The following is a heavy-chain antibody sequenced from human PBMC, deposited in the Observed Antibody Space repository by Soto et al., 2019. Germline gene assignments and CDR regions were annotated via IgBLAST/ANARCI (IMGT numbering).Heavy chain of an antibody. CDR2: MNPNSGNT. Sequence: QATGQGLEWMGWMNPNSGNTGYAQKFQGRVTMTRNTSISTAYMELSSLRSEDTAVYYCASYKDGDYESYFDYWGQGTLVTVSS. CDR3: ASYKDGDYESYFDY. V-gene: IGHV1-8*01. D-gene: IGHD4-17*01. J-gene: IGHJ4*02.